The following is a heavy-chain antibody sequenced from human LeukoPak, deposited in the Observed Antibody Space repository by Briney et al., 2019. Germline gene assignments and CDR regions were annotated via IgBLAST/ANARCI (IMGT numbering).Heavy chain of an antibody. V-gene: IGHV3-74*01. CDR2: IYSDGSFT. D-gene: IGHD2-2*01. J-gene: IGHJ3*02. CDR3: ARGQPGHAFDI. CDR1: GFTFSTSW. Sequence: GGSLRLSCAASGFTFSTSWMHWVRQGPGKGLVWVSRIYSDGSFTSYADSVKGRFTISRDNANDTVYLQMNSLRAEDTAVYYCARGQPGHAFDIWGKGTMVTVSS.